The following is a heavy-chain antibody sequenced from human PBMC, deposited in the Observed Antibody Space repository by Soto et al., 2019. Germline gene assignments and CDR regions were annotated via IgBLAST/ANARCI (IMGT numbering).Heavy chain of an antibody. CDR3: AKDGGWLQSEEYFQH. V-gene: IGHV3-30*18. Sequence: QVQLVESGGGVVQPGRSLRLSCAASGFTFSSYGMHWVRQAPGKGLEWVAVISYDGSNKYYADSVKGRFTISRDNSKNTLYLQMNSLRAEDTAVYYCAKDGGWLQSEEYFQHWGQGTLVTVSS. D-gene: IGHD3-16*01. CDR1: GFTFSSYG. J-gene: IGHJ1*01. CDR2: ISYDGSNK.